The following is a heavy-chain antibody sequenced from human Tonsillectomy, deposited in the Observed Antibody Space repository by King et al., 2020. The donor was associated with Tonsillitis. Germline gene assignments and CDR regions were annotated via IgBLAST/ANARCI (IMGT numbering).Heavy chain of an antibody. D-gene: IGHD3-22*01. Sequence: VQLVESGGGVVQPGRSLRLSCAASGFTFTSYGMHWVRQAPGKGLEWGAVISYDGSDKYYADSVKGRFTISRDNSKNTLYLQMNSLRVEDTAVYYCAKDLYYYDSSGYLDYWGQGTLVTVSS. V-gene: IGHV3-30*18. CDR1: GFTFTSYG. J-gene: IGHJ4*02. CDR3: AKDLYYYDSSGYLDY. CDR2: ISYDGSDK.